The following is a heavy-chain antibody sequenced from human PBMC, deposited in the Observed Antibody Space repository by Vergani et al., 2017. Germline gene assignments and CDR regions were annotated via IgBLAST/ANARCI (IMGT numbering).Heavy chain of an antibody. V-gene: IGHV1-46*01. CDR1: GYTFTSYY. J-gene: IGHJ6*02. CDR3: AREIVSEDHYYYYGMDV. D-gene: IGHD2/OR15-2a*01. Sequence: VQLVQSGAEVKKPGASVKVSCKASGYTFTSYYMHWVRQAPGQGLEWMGIINPSGGSTSYAQKFQGRVTMTRDTSTSTVYMELSSLRSEDTAVYYCAREIVSEDHYYYYGMDVWGQGTTVTVSS. CDR2: INPSGGST.